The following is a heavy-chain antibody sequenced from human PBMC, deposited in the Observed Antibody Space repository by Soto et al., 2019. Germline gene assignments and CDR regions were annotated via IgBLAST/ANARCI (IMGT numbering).Heavy chain of an antibody. V-gene: IGHV3-33*01. CDR1: GFNFSSYG. J-gene: IGHJ4*02. CDR2: IWNDGSNE. CDR3: ARDQTDSGDYSDS. D-gene: IGHD3-22*01. Sequence: QVQLVESGGGVVQPGGSLRLSCEASGFNFSSYGIHWVRQAPGKGLEWVAIIWNDGSNEYYADSVKGRFTISRDNSKNTVYLQVSKLRAEDTAVYFCARDQTDSGDYSDSWGQGTLVTVSS.